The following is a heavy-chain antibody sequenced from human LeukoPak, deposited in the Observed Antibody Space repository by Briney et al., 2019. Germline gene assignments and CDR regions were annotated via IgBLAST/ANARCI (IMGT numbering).Heavy chain of an antibody. CDR3: ANQYPG. Sequence: GGSPRLSCAASGFTFSTHAMAWVRQAPGKGLDWVSAISGDGGTTYYADSVKGRFTISRSNSKNTLYLQMNSLRAEDTAVYYCANQYPGWGQGTLVTVSS. CDR1: GFTFSTHA. CDR2: ISGDGGTT. J-gene: IGHJ4*02. D-gene: IGHD4-11*01. V-gene: IGHV3-23*01.